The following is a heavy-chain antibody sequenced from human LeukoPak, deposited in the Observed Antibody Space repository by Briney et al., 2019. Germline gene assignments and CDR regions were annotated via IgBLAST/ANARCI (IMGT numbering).Heavy chain of an antibody. V-gene: IGHV4-39*07. J-gene: IGHJ4*02. D-gene: IGHD4-17*01. Sequence: PSETLSLTCTVSGGSISSSSYYWGWIRQPPGKGLEWIGSIYHSGSTYYNPSLKSRVTISVDTSKNQFSLKLSSVTAADTAVYYCARDLGDYTPFDYWGQGTLVTVSS. CDR3: ARDLGDYTPFDY. CDR2: IYHSGST. CDR1: GGSISSSSYY.